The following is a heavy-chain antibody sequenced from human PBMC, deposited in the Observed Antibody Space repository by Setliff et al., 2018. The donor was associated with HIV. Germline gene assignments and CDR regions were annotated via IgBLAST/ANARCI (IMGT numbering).Heavy chain of an antibody. J-gene: IGHJ3*02. CDR3: ATTAAAGVRGNAFDI. D-gene: IGHD6-13*01. Sequence: TLSLTCTVSGGSISSSSYYWGWIRQPPGKGLEWIGSIYYSGTTYYKPSLKSRVTISVDTSKNQFSLKLSSVTAADTAVYYCATTAAAGVRGNAFDIWGQGTMVTVSS. V-gene: IGHV4-39*07. CDR1: GGSISSSSYY. CDR2: IYYSGTT.